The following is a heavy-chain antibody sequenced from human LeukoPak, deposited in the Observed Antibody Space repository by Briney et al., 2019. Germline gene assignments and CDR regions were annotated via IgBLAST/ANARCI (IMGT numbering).Heavy chain of an antibody. D-gene: IGHD6-25*01. J-gene: IGHJ4*02. Sequence: PGGSLRLSCTTSGFTFSSYAMTWVRQAPGKGLEWVSVISGSGDSTYHAASVKGRFTISRDNSKDTLYLQMNSLSAEDTAVYYCAKAITSSAYSSAKYWGQGTLVTVSS. CDR3: AKAITSSAYSSAKY. V-gene: IGHV3-23*01. CDR1: GFTFSSYA. CDR2: ISGSGDST.